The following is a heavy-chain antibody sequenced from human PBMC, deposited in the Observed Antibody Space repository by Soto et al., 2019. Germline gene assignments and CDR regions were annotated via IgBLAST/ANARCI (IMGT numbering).Heavy chain of an antibody. CDR2: IRSDGGTT. Sequence: EVQVLESGGGLVQPGGSLRLSCAASGFTFSSNGMNWVRQAPGKGLEWVSGIRSDGGTTYNADSVKGRFTVSRDTSKNTESLQMNTPTVEHTAIYYCAKGTGVAATPDGANCWGQRTLVTVSS. CDR1: GFTFSSNG. D-gene: IGHD1-26*01. CDR3: AKGTGVAATPDGANC. V-gene: IGHV3-23*01. J-gene: IGHJ4*02.